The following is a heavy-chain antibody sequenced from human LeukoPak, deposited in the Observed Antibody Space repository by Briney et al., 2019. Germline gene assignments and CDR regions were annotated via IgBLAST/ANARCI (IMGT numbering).Heavy chain of an antibody. D-gene: IGHD3-22*01. CDR3: ARDIPRYDSSGYYGY. V-gene: IGHV1-18*01. J-gene: IGHJ4*02. CDR1: GYTFTSYG. CDR2: ISPYNGNT. Sequence: ASVKVSCKASGYTFTSYGISWVRQAPGQGLEWMGWISPYNGNTIYAQKLQGRVTMTTDTSTSTAYMELRSLRSDDTAVYYCARDIPRYDSSGYYGYWGQGTLVTVSS.